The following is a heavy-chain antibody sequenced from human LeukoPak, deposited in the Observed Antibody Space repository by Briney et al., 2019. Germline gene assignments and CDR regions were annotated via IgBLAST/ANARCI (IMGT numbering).Heavy chain of an antibody. V-gene: IGHV4-34*01. D-gene: IGHD1-26*01. CDR2: INHSGST. Sequence: PSETLSLTCAVYGGSFSGYYWSWLRQPPGKGLEWVGEINHSGSTNYNPSLKSRVTISVDTSKNQFSLKLNSVTAADTAVYYCARVPVNIWENWFDPWGQGTLVTVSS. J-gene: IGHJ5*02. CDR1: GGSFSGYY. CDR3: ARVPVNIWENWFDP.